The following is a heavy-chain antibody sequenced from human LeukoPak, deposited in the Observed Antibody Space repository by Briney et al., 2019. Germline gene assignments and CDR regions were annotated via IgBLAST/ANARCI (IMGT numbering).Heavy chain of an antibody. CDR3: AKVGVPAAMELGTRGVATTIELDY. V-gene: IGHV3-53*01. CDR1: GFIVSSNY. Sequence: GGSLRLSCAASGFIVSSNYMDWVRQAPGKGLEWVSVIYSGGSTYYADSVKGRFTISRDNSKNTLYLQMNSLRAEDTALYYCAKVGVPAAMELGTRGVATTIELDYWGQGTLVTVSS. D-gene: IGHD2-2*01. J-gene: IGHJ4*02. CDR2: IYSGGST.